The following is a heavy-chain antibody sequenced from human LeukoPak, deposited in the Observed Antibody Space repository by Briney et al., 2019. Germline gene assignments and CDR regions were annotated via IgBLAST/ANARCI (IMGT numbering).Heavy chain of an antibody. J-gene: IGHJ6*04. V-gene: IGHV3-23*01. D-gene: IGHD3-10*01. CDR3: AKGTTDYGSGYGMDV. CDR1: GFTFTDYA. Sequence: GGSLRLSCATSGFTFTDYAMNRVRQAPGKGLEWVSAISGIATGGNTYYRDSVKGQFTISRDNSKNMLYLEMNSLRAEDTAVYYCAKGTTDYGSGYGMDVWGKGTTVTVSS. CDR2: ISGIATGGNT.